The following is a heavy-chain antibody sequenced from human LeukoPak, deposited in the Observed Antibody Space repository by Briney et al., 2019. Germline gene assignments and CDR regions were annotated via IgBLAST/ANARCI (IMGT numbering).Heavy chain of an antibody. CDR2: IKSRTDRATI. V-gene: IGHV3-15*07. CDR3: TALAT. CDR1: GFTLTNTW. D-gene: IGHD3-3*02. Sequence: GGSLRLSCAASGFTLTNTWMNWVRQAPGKGLEWVGRIKSRTDRATIEGRFTISRDDSKNTLYLQINSLKTADSAVYYCTALATWGQGTLVTVS. J-gene: IGHJ5*02.